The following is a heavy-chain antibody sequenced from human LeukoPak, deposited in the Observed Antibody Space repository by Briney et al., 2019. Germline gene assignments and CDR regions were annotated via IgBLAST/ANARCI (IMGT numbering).Heavy chain of an antibody. CDR3: ARSLHDYSLYYYGMDV. J-gene: IGHJ6*02. D-gene: IGHD2-15*01. V-gene: IGHV3-21*01. CDR1: GFTFSSYS. CDR2: ISSSSSYI. Sequence: GTLRLSCAASGFTFSSYSMNWVRQAPGKGLEWVSSISSSSSYIYYADSVKGRFTISRDNAKNSLYLQMNSLRAEDTAVYYCARSLHDYSLYYYGMDVWGQGTTVTVSS.